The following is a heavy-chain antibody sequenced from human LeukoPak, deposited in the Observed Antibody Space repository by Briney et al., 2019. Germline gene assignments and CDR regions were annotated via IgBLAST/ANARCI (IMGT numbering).Heavy chain of an antibody. CDR2: ISWNSDNI. J-gene: IGHJ4*02. D-gene: IGHD3-22*01. CDR1: GFTFDDYA. Sequence: GGSLRLSCAASGFTFDDYAMHWVRQAPGEGLEWVSGISWNSDNIGYADSVKGRFTISRDNAKNSLYLQMNSLRAEDTALYYCAKSNEYDSSGYFDYWGQGTLVTVSS. V-gene: IGHV3-9*01. CDR3: AKSNEYDSSGYFDY.